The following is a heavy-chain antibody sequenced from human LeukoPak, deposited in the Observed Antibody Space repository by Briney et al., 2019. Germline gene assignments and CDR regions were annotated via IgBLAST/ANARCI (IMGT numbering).Heavy chain of an antibody. D-gene: IGHD5-18*01. V-gene: IGHV3-30*18. CDR3: AKVDTDCDAFDI. J-gene: IGHJ3*02. CDR1: GFVFKTFG. Sequence: GGSLRLSCAASGFVFKTFGMHWVRQAPGKGPEWLALISFDGSNKYYADSVKGRFTISRDNAKNTLYLQMNSLRAEDTAVYYCAKVDTDCDAFDIWGQGTMVTVSS. CDR2: ISFDGSNK.